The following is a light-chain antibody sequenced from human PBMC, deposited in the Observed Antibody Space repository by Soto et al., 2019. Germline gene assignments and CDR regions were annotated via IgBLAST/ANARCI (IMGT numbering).Light chain of an antibody. V-gene: IGLV1-47*01. CDR3: ATWDDNLSVV. CDR2: RNN. J-gene: IGLJ2*01. CDR1: SSNIGSDY. Sequence: QSVLTQPPSASGTPGQRVTISCSGSSSNIGSDYVYWYQQLPGTAPKLLIYRNNERPSGVPDRFSGSKSGTSASLAISGLRSEDEADYYCATWDDNLSVVFGGGTKLTVL.